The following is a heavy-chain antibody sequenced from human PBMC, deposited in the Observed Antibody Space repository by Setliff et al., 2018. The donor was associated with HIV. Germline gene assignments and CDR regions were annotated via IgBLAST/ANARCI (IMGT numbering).Heavy chain of an antibody. J-gene: IGHJ6*04. CDR3: ARDGGPGSGWGDYSYYYSMDV. Sequence: GESLKISCKASGYSFTTYWIAWVRQMPGKGLEWMGIIYPADSDTKYSPSFQGQVTITTDTSADTAYMELSSLRFEDTAVYYCARDGGPGSGWGDYSYYYSMDVWGKGTTVTVSS. CDR2: IYPADSDT. CDR1: GYSFTTYW. D-gene: IGHD6-19*01. V-gene: IGHV5-51*01.